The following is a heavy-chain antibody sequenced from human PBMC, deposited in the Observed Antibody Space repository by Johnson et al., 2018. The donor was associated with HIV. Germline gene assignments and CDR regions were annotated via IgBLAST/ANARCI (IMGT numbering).Heavy chain of an antibody. CDR3: AKEKPAYCGGDCYSDDAFDI. D-gene: IGHD2-21*01. CDR2: IGTAGDT. V-gene: IGHV3-13*01. J-gene: IGHJ3*02. Sequence: VQLVESGGGVVQPGRSLRLSCAASGFPVSSYAMHWVRQAPGQGLEWVSAIGTAGDTYYPGSVKGRFTISRENAKNSLYLQMNSLRVEDTALYYCAKEKPAYCGGDCYSDDAFDIWGQGTMVTVSS. CDR1: GFPVSSYA.